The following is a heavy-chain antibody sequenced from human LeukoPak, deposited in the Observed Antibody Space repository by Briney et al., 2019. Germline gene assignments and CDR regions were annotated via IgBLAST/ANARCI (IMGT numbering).Heavy chain of an antibody. J-gene: IGHJ4*02. CDR1: GFTVSSNY. Sequence: PGGSLRLSCAASGFTVSSNYMSWVRQAPGKGLEWVSVIYSGGSTYYADSVKGRFTISRDNSKNTLYLQMNSLRAEDTAVYYCAKDILAAAGEGGFDYWGQGTLVTVSS. CDR2: IYSGGST. V-gene: IGHV3-53*01. CDR3: AKDILAAAGEGGFDY. D-gene: IGHD6-13*01.